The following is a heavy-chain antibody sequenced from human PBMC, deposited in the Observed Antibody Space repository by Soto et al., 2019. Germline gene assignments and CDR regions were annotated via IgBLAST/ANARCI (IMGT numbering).Heavy chain of an antibody. J-gene: IGHJ4*02. V-gene: IGHV4-34*01. Sequence: SETLSLTCAVYGGSFSGYYWSWIRQPPGKGLEWIGEINHSGSTNYNPSLKSRVTISVDTSKNQFSLKLSSVTAADTAVYYCARGGSSGWRKTSERFDYWGQGTLVTVSS. CDR3: ARGGSSGWRKTSERFDY. D-gene: IGHD6-19*01. CDR2: INHSGST. CDR1: GGSFSGYY.